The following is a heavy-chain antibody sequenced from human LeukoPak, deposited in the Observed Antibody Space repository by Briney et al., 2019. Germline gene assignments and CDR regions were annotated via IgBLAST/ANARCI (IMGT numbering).Heavy chain of an antibody. CDR1: GLTFSSYW. Sequence: GGSLRLSCAASGLTFSSYWMSWVRQAPGKGLEWVANIKEDGSEKYYVDSVKGRFTISRDNAKNSLFVQMNSLRAEDTAVYYCALGSSPWGEGTLVTVSS. CDR2: IKEDGSEK. CDR3: ALGSSP. V-gene: IGHV3-7*01. D-gene: IGHD3-10*01. J-gene: IGHJ5*02.